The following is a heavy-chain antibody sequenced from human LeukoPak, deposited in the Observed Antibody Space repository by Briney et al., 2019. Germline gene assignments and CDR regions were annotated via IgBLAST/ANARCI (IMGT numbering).Heavy chain of an antibody. Sequence: GESLKISCKGSGYSFTSYWIGWVRQMPGKGLEWMGIIYPGDSDTRYSPSFQGQVTISADKSISTAYLQWSSLKASDTAMYYCARTKPHYDFWSGYPPGTFDIWGQGTMVTVSS. CDR3: ARTKPHYDFWSGYPPGTFDI. J-gene: IGHJ3*02. CDR2: IYPGDSDT. V-gene: IGHV5-51*01. CDR1: GYSFTSYW. D-gene: IGHD3-3*01.